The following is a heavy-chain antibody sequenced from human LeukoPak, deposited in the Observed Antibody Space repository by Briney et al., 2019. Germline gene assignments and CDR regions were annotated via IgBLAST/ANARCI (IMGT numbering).Heavy chain of an antibody. V-gene: IGHV3-66*01. Sequence: GGSLRLSCAGSGFTVSSNYMSWVRQAPGKGLEWVSVIYSDGSTYYADSVKGRFTVSRDNSKNTLYLQMHSLRAEDMAVYYCARVNFDWGFDYWGQGTLVTVSS. CDR1: GFTVSSNY. D-gene: IGHD3-9*01. CDR3: ARVNFDWGFDY. CDR2: IYSDGST. J-gene: IGHJ4*02.